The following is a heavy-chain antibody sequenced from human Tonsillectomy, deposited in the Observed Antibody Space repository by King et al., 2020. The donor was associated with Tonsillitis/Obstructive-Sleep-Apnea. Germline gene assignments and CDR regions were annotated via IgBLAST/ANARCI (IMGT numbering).Heavy chain of an antibody. J-gene: IGHJ4*02. CDR2: ISWNSGII. CDR3: TKVERQYCSTSSCQFDY. CDR1: VFTFDDYA. V-gene: IGHV3-9*01. D-gene: IGHD2-2*01. Sequence: VQLVESGGGLVQPGRSLRLSCAASVFTFDDYAMHWVRQAPGKGLEWVSGISWNSGIILYADSVKGRFTISRDNAKNFLYLQMNRLGAEDTAFYYCTKVERQYCSTSSCQFDYWGQGTLVAVSS.